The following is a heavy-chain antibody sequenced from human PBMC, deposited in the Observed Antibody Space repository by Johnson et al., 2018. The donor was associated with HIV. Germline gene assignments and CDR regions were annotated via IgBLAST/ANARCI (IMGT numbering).Heavy chain of an antibody. J-gene: IGHJ3*02. CDR3: ARESPGYAFDI. V-gene: IGHV3-13*01. CDR1: GFTFSSYD. Sequence: VQLVESGGGRVQPGGSLRLSCAASGFTFSSYDMHWVRQGTGKGLEWVSAIGTAGDTYYPGSVKGRFTISRENAKNSLYLQMNSLRAGDTAVYYCARESPGYAFDIWGQGTKVTISS. CDR2: IGTAGDT. D-gene: IGHD1-1*01.